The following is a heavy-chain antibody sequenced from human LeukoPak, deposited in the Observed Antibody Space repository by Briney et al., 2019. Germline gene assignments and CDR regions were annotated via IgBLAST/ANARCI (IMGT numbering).Heavy chain of an antibody. J-gene: IGHJ4*02. V-gene: IGHV3-30-3*01. CDR3: ARVAPEWELLGYFDY. Sequence: GGSLRLSCAAPGFTFSSYAMHWVRQAPGKGLEWVAVISYDGSNKYYADSVKGRFTISRDNSKNTLYLQMNSLRAEDTAVYYCARVAPEWELLGYFDYWGQGTLVTVSS. CDR2: ISYDGSNK. CDR1: GFTFSSYA. D-gene: IGHD1-26*01.